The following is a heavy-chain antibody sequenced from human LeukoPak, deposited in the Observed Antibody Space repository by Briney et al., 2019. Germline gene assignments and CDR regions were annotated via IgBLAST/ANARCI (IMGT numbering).Heavy chain of an antibody. V-gene: IGHV4-39*07. CDR2: IYYSGST. D-gene: IGHD6-19*01. CDR1: GGSISSSSYY. J-gene: IGHJ4*02. CDR3: ARLGKWLPH. Sequence: NPSETLSLTCTVPGGSISSSSYYWGWIRQPPGKGLEWIGSIYYSGSTYYNPSLKSRVTISVDTSKNQFSLKLSSVTAADTAVYYCARLGKWLPHWGQGTLVTVSS.